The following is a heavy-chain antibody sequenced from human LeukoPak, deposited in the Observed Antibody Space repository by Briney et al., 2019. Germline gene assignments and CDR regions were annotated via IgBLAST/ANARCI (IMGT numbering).Heavy chain of an antibody. CDR3: ARDERRFMIMFGGALDL. CDR2: ISDYNGNT. V-gene: IGHV1-18*01. D-gene: IGHD3-16*01. Sequence: ASVKVSCNASGYTFTSYGISWVRQAPGQGLEWMGWISDYNGNTNYAQKLQGRVTMTTDRSTSTAYMELRSLRSDDTAAYYCARDERRFMIMFGGALDLWGQGTLVTVSS. J-gene: IGHJ5*02. CDR1: GYTFTSYG.